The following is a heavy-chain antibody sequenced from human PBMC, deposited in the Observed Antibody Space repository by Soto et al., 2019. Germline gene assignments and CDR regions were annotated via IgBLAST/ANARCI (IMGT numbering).Heavy chain of an antibody. CDR2: IQYNGYS. Sequence: QVQLQESGPGLVKPSETLSLTCTVSGGSITNYYCSWFRQPPGKGLEWIGYIQYNGYSAYNLSLKRRVTMSMDTSKTQLSLMLESVTATDTAVYYRARHGFGSLHGLVDVCGQGTTVIVSS. CDR3: ARHGFGSLHGLVDV. J-gene: IGHJ6*02. V-gene: IGHV4-59*08. D-gene: IGHD3-10*01. CDR1: GGSITNYY.